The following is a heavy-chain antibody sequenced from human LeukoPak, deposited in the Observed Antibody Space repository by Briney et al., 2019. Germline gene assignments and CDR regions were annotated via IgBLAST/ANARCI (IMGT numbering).Heavy chain of an antibody. J-gene: IGHJ4*02. CDR2: ISGSGGST. Sequence: PGGSLRLSCAASGFTFSSYAMSWVRQAPGKGLEWVSAISGSGGSTYYADSVKGRFTISRDNSKNTLYLQMNSLRAEDTAVYYCASTSNYYYDSSGYYFYWGQGTLVTVSS. CDR3: ASTSNYYYDSSGYYFY. D-gene: IGHD3-22*01. V-gene: IGHV3-23*01. CDR1: GFTFSSYA.